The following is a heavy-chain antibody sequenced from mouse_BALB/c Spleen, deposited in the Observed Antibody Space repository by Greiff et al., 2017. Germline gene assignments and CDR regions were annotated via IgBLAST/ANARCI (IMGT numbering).Heavy chain of an antibody. D-gene: IGHD2-1*01. Sequence: EVQLVESGGGLVQPGGSMKLSCVASGFTFSNYWMNWVRQSPEKGLEWVAEIRLKSNNYATHYAESVKGRFTISRDDSKSSVYLQMNNLRAEDTGIYYCTRHRGNHWYFDVWGAGTTVTVSS. CDR3: TRHRGNHWYFDV. J-gene: IGHJ1*01. CDR1: GFTFSNYW. V-gene: IGHV6-6*02. CDR2: IRLKSNNYAT.